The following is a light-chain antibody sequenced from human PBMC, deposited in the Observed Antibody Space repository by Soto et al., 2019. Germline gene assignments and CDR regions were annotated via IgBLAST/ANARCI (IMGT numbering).Light chain of an antibody. J-gene: IGKJ4*01. CDR2: DAS. Sequence: AIKLTQSPSSLSASVGDRVTITYWASQGISSALAWYQQKPGKAPKLLIFDASSLESGVPSRFSGSGSGADFTLTISSLQPEDFAVYYCQHYVNWPLTFGGGTKVDNK. V-gene: IGKV1D-13*01. CDR1: QGISSA. CDR3: QHYVNWPLT.